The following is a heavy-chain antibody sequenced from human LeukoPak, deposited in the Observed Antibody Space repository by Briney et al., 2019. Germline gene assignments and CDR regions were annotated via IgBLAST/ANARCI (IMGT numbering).Heavy chain of an antibody. J-gene: IGHJ4*02. CDR2: IHIGNST. Sequence: GGSLRLSCAVSGFTVSSNDMSWVRRAPGKGLEWVSIIHIGNSTYYADSVKGRFTISRDNSKNTMYLQMNNLRVDDTAVYYCAADWPLDYWGQGTLVTVSS. V-gene: IGHV3-66*01. CDR1: GFTVSSND. D-gene: IGHD3/OR15-3a*01. CDR3: AADWPLDY.